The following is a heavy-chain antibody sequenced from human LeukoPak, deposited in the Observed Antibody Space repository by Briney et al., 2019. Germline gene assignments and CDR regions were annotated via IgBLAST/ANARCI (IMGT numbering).Heavy chain of an antibody. J-gene: IGHJ3*02. V-gene: IGHV4-39*01. D-gene: IGHD6-13*01. CDR3: ARHGRRAAAGNRVDAFDI. Sequence: SETPSLTPTVSLGSTSGSSYYCGWISQPPRNWIEWVGCLYYSGSHYYNPSLKSRVPISVATSKTQFSLKLNSGTAADTAVYYCARHGRRAAAGNRVDAFDIWGQGTMVTVSS. CDR1: LGSTSGSSYY. CDR2: LYYSGSH.